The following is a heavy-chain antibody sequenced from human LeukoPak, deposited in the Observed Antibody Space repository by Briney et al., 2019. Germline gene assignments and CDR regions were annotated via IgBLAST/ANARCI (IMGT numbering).Heavy chain of an antibody. CDR2: INPKSGDA. Sequence: GASVKVSCKASGYTFTSNDINWGRQAPGQGPEWMGWINPKSGDAGYAQKFRGRVTITRDTSISTAYMELSSLRSDDTAVYYCARHLRTTFDYWGQGPLVTVSS. CDR3: ARHLRTTFDY. CDR1: GYTFTSND. V-gene: IGHV1-8*03. J-gene: IGHJ4*02. D-gene: IGHD4-17*01.